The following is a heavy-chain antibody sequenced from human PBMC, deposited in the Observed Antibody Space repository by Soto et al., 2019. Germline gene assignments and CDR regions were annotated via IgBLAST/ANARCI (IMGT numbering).Heavy chain of an antibody. J-gene: IGHJ5*02. D-gene: IGHD2-15*01. V-gene: IGHV1-3*01. CDR2: INPDNGNT. CDR3: ARGIATGQLDP. Sequence: ASVKCSCKASGYTFTRYTMNWVRQAPGQRLEWMGWINPDNGNTKSSQKFQDRVIITRDTSASTAYMDLSSLRSEDTAVYYCARGIATGQLDPWGQGTLVTVSS. CDR1: GYTFTRYT.